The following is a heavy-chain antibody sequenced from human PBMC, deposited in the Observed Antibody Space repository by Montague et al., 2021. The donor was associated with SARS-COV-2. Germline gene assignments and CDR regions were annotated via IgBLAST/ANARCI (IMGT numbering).Heavy chain of an antibody. CDR3: ARGLDHNKGGDY. D-gene: IGHD3-16*01. Sequence: SETLSLTCGGHSLRVCWNSGAGRQRPRGNSMHCRGAIDAYGQTKYNPSLMSRVTLSLDTSSNPFSLKLTSVTAADTAVYYCARGLDHNKGGDYWGQGILVIVSS. CDR1: SLRVCWNS. J-gene: IGHJ4*02. CDR2: IDAYGQT. V-gene: IGHV4-34*01.